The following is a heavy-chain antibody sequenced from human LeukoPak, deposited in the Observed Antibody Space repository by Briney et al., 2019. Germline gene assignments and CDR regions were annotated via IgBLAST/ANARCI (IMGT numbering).Heavy chain of an antibody. CDR2: IYSGGST. CDR3: ARTGIAASEPFDY. J-gene: IGHJ4*02. V-gene: IGHV3-53*01. D-gene: IGHD6-13*01. CDR1: GFTVSSNY. Sequence: GGSLRLSCAASGFTVSSNYMSWVRQAPGKGLEWVSVIYSGGSTYYADSVKGRFTISRDSSKNTLYLQMNSLRAEDTAVYYCARTGIAASEPFDYWGQGTLVTVSS.